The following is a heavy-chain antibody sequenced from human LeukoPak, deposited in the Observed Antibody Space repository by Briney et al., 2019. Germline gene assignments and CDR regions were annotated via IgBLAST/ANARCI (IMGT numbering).Heavy chain of an antibody. D-gene: IGHD6-13*01. CDR1: GGSFSGYY. CDR3: ARGHVAAAPDY. J-gene: IGHJ4*02. V-gene: IGHV4-34*01. Sequence: PSETLSLTCAVYGGSFSGYYWSWIRQPPGKGLEWIGEINHSGSTNYNPSLKSRVTISVDTPKNQFSLKLSSVTAADTAVYYCARGHVAAAPDYWGQGTLVTVSS. CDR2: INHSGST.